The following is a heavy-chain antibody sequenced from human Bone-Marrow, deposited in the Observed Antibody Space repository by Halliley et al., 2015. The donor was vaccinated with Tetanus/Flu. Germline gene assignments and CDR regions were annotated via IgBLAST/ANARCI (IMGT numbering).Heavy chain of an antibody. CDR2: IYYSGTT. D-gene: IGHD6-19*01. Sequence: TLSLTCGVSGFSISSGYYWGWIRQPPGKGLEWIGSIYYSGTTYHNPSLKSRVTISVDTSKNQFSLKLTSVTAADTAVYYCARINSGWFDRVDNWGQGTLVTVSS. J-gene: IGHJ4*02. V-gene: IGHV4-38-2*01. CDR3: ARINSGWFDRVDN. CDR1: GFSISSGYY.